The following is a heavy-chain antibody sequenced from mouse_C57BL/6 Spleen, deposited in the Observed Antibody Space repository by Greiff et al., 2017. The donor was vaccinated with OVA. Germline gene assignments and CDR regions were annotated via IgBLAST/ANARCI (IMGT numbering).Heavy chain of an antibody. CDR1: GFTFSDYY. CDR2: INYDGSST. J-gene: IGHJ4*01. V-gene: IGHV5-16*01. CDR3: AREEELYAMDY. Sequence: EVQRVESEGGLVQPGSSMKLSCTASGFTFSDYYMAWVRQVPEKGLEWVANINYDGSSTYYLDSLKSRFIISRDNAKNILYLQMSSLKSEDTATYYCAREEELYAMDYGGQGTSVTVSS.